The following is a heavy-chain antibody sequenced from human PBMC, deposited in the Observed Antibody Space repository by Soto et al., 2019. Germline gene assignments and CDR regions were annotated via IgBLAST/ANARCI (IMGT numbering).Heavy chain of an antibody. CDR3: ERHFATTETSYYGLDV. V-gene: IGHV4-39*01. Sequence: SHTLSLTCRLSFGCGSSTDFDWGWIRQPPGKGPEWVGSFCYGGKTYHNPSLRSRVSISVDTSENRFSLSLRSVTAADTAIYYCERHFATTETSYYGLDVWGHGPTVTVSS. D-gene: IGHD4-4*01. J-gene: IGHJ6*02. CDR1: FGCGSSTDFD. CDR2: FCYGGKT.